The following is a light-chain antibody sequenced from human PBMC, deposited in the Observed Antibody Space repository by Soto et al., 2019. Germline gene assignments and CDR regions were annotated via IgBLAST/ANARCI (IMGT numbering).Light chain of an antibody. CDR3: HQRQSWPRT. CDR1: QYINTR. CDR2: PTS. Sequence: EIVLTQSPATLSSFPGDRVTLSCRASQYINTRLAWYQHRPRQAPRLLIYPTSIRAAGIPARFSASGTGTDFTLTISDVQPEDFAVYYCHQRQSWPRTFGQGTKVDIK. V-gene: IGKV3-11*01. J-gene: IGKJ1*01.